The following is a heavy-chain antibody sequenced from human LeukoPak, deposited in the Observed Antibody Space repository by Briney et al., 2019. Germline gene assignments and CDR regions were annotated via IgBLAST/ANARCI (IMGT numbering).Heavy chain of an antibody. V-gene: IGHV3-21*01. Sequence: GGSLRLSCAASGFTFSSYSMNWVRQAPGEGLEWVASISSSSSYIYYAHSVKGRFTISRDNAKNSLYLQMNSLRAEDTAVYYCARDYSGSYGYWGQGTLVTVSS. CDR3: ARDYSGSYGY. J-gene: IGHJ4*02. D-gene: IGHD1-26*01. CDR1: GFTFSSYS. CDR2: ISSSSSYI.